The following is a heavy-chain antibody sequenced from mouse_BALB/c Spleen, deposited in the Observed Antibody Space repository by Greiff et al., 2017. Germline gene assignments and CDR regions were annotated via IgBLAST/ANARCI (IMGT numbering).Heavy chain of an antibody. D-gene: IGHD1-1*01. CDR1: GFTFSDYY. CDR2: ISDGGSYT. J-gene: IGHJ1*01. CDR3: ARDYDYGSSPYWYFDV. Sequence: EVQRVESGGGLVKPGGSLKLSCAASGFTFSDYYMYWVRQTPEKRLEWVATISDGGSYTYYPDSVKGRFTISRDNAKNNLDLQMSSLKSEDTAMYYCARDYDYGSSPYWYFDVWGAGTTVTVSA. V-gene: IGHV5-4*02.